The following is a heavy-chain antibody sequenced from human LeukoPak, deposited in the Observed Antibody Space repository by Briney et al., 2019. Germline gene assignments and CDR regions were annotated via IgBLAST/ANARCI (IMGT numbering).Heavy chain of an antibody. Sequence: SETLSLTCAVYGGSFSGYYWSWIRQPPGQGLDWIGEINHSGSTNYNPSLKSRVTISVDTSRNQFSLKLSSVTAADTAVYYCARWGWLSSGSSQYFQHWGQGTLVTVSS. V-gene: IGHV4-34*01. D-gene: IGHD3-10*01. CDR1: GGSFSGYY. CDR3: ARWGWLSSGSSQYFQH. CDR2: INHSGST. J-gene: IGHJ1*01.